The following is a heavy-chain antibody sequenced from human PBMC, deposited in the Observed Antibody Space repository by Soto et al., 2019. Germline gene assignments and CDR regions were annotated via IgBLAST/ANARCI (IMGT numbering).Heavy chain of an antibody. CDR2: FDPEDGET. Sequence: ASVKVSCKGSGYTLTELSMHWVRQAPGKGLEWMGGFDPEDGETIYAQKFQGRVTMTEDTSTDTAYMELSSLRSEDTAVYYCATEGRVGRTVHHHWFDPWGQGTLVTVSS. J-gene: IGHJ5*02. V-gene: IGHV1-24*01. CDR3: ATEGRVGRTVHHHWFDP. CDR1: GYTLTELS. D-gene: IGHD1-26*01.